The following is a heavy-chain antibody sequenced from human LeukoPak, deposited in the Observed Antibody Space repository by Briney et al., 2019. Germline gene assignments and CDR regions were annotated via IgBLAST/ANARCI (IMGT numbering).Heavy chain of an antibody. CDR1: GGSISSYY. J-gene: IGHJ3*02. D-gene: IGHD3-10*01. CDR2: IYTSGST. Sequence: SETLSLTCTVSGGSISSYYWSWIRQPAGKGLEWIGRIYTSGSTNYNPSLKSRVTMSVDTSKNQFSLKLSSVTAADTAVYYCARVGGIMVRGVIIKGAFDIWGQGTMVTVSS. CDR3: ARVGGIMVRGVIIKGAFDI. V-gene: IGHV4-4*07.